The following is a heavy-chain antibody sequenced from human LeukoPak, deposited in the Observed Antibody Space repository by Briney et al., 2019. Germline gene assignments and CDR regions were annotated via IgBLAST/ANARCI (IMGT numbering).Heavy chain of an antibody. CDR3: ASKPKPAYYDFWSGYYSGEGPLDY. CDR1: GGSISSSNW. CDR2: IYHSGST. J-gene: IGHJ4*02. Sequence: PSETLSLTCGVSGGSISSSNWWSWVRQPPGKGLEWIGEIYHSGSTNYNPSLKTRVTISVDKSKNQFSLKLSSVTAADTAVYYCASKPKPAYYDFWSGYYSGEGPLDYWGQGTLVTVSS. D-gene: IGHD3-3*01. V-gene: IGHV4-4*02.